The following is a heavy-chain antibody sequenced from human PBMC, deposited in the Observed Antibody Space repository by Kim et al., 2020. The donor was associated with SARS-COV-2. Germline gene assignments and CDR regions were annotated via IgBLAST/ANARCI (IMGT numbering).Heavy chain of an antibody. CDR1: GGSISSSNW. Sequence: SETLSLTCAVSGGSISSSNWWSWVRQPPGKGLEWIGEIYHSGSTNYNPSLKSRVNISVDKSKNQFSLKLSSVTAADTAVYYCARFTSYDSSGYYLFDYWGQGTLVTVSS. V-gene: IGHV4-4*02. D-gene: IGHD3-22*01. CDR3: ARFTSYDSSGYYLFDY. J-gene: IGHJ4*02. CDR2: IYHSGST.